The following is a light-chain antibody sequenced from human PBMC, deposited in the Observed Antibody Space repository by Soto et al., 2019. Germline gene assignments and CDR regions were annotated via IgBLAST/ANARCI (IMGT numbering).Light chain of an antibody. Sequence: QSVLTQPASVSGSPGQSITISCTGTISDVGGHGYVSWYQQHPGKAPKLMIYEVTYRPSGVPDRFSASKSGTSASLAISGLRSEDEADYHCSTWDDSLNGRVFGGGTKLTVL. CDR1: ISDVGGHGY. J-gene: IGLJ3*02. V-gene: IGLV2-14*01. CDR2: EVT. CDR3: STWDDSLNGRV.